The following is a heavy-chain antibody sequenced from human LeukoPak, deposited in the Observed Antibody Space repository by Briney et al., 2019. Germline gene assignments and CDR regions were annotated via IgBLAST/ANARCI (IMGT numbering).Heavy chain of an antibody. Sequence: GVSLRLSCAACGFTFSSYAMSWVRQAPGKALEWVDSIKEDGSEKYNLESLKGRFTISRDNAKNSLYLQMNTLRVEDTAVYYCARDRFGGMDVWGKGTTVTVSP. D-gene: IGHD3-10*01. J-gene: IGHJ6*04. CDR3: ARDRFGGMDV. V-gene: IGHV3-7*01. CDR2: IKEDGSEK. CDR1: GFTFSSYA.